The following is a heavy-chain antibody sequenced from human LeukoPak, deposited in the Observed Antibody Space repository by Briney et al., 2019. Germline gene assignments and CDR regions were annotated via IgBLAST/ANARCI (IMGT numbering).Heavy chain of an antibody. CDR3: ARGYGGNSV. CDR2: IKQDGSEK. Sequence: PGGSLRLSCAASGFTFSSYWMTWVRQAPGKGLEWVANIKQDGSEKYYVDSVKGRFTISRDNTKNSLYLRMNSLRAEDTAVYYCARGYGGNSVWGQGTLVTVSS. V-gene: IGHV3-7*01. J-gene: IGHJ4*02. D-gene: IGHD4-23*01. CDR1: GFTFSSYW.